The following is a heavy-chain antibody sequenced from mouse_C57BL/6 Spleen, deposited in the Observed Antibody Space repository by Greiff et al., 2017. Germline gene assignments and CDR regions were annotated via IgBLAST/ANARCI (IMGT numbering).Heavy chain of an antibody. D-gene: IGHD2-2*01. CDR2: ISDGGSYT. V-gene: IGHV5-4*03. Sequence: EVMLVESGGGLVKPGGSLKLSCAASGFTFSSYAMSWVRQTPEKRLEWVATISDGGSYTYYPDNVKGRFTISRDNAKNNLYLQMSHLKSEDTAMYYCARGGYDGGFAYWGQGTLVTVSA. CDR3: ARGGYDGGFAY. J-gene: IGHJ3*01. CDR1: GFTFSSYA.